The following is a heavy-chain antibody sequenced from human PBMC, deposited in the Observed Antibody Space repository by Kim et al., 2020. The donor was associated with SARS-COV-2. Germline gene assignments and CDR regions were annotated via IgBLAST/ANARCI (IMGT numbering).Heavy chain of an antibody. V-gene: IGHV3-48*02. CDR1: GFTFSNFN. Sequence: GGSLRLSCAASGFTFSNFNMNWVRQTPGKGLEWVSFINSASNKIYYADSVKGRFTISRDNAQDSLYLQMNSLRDEDTAVYYCARGTVLRGTTSHFDYWGQGTLVTASS. CDR2: INSASNKI. D-gene: IGHD1-7*01. J-gene: IGHJ4*02. CDR3: ARGTVLRGTTSHFDY.